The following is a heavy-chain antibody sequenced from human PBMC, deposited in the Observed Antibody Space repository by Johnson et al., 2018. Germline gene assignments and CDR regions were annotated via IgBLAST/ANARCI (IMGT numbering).Heavy chain of an antibody. CDR1: GFTFSSYA. CDR2: ISYDGSNK. V-gene: IGHV3-30-3*01. Sequence: QVQLVESGGGVVQPGRSLRLSCAASGFTFSSYAMHWVRQAPGKGLEWVAVISYDGSNKSYAAPVKGRFTISRDNSKNTLYLQMNSLRAEDTAVYYCARAEQQPAYYYYYYYGMDVWCQGTTVTVSS. J-gene: IGHJ6*02. CDR3: ARAEQQPAYYYYYYYGMDV. D-gene: IGHD6-13*01.